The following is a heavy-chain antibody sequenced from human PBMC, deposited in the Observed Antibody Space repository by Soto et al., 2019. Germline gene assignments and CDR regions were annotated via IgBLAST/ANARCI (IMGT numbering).Heavy chain of an antibody. V-gene: IGHV1-69*12. Sequence: QVQLVQSGAEVKKPGSSVKVSCKASGGTFSSYAISWVRQAPGQGLEWMGGIIPIFGTANYAQKFQGRVTIXVDSSXXTAYMELSSLRSEDTAVYYCARELLGSGWYNPLDYWGQGTLVTVSS. J-gene: IGHJ4*02. CDR3: ARELLGSGWYNPLDY. D-gene: IGHD6-19*01. CDR1: GGTFSSYA. CDR2: IIPIFGTA.